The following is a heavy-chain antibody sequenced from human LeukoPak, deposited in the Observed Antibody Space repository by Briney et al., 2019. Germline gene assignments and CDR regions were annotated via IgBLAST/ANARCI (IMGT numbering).Heavy chain of an antibody. CDR2: ISWTGGRT. CDR1: GFSFSSYA. CDR3: AKDPSVDSGRFDY. Sequence: PGGSLRLSCAASGFSFSSYAMSWVRQAPGKGLEWVSTISWTGGRTYYADSVKGRFAISRDNSKDTLSLQMNSLRAEDTAVYYCAKDPSVDSGRFDYWGQGTLDTVSS. V-gene: IGHV3-23*01. J-gene: IGHJ4*02.